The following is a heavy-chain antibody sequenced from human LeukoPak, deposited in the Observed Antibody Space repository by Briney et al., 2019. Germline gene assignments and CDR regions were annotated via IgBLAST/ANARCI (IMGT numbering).Heavy chain of an antibody. Sequence: GGSLRLSCAASGFTVNSKYMSWVRQAPGKGLEWVSVIYGGGNTYYADSVKGRFTISRDTSKNALYLQMSSLRAEDTAVYYCARDLVGGGYGMDVWGQGTTVIVSS. CDR1: GFTVNSKY. J-gene: IGHJ6*02. CDR2: IYGGGNT. V-gene: IGHV3-53*01. CDR3: ARDLVGGGYGMDV. D-gene: IGHD3-10*01.